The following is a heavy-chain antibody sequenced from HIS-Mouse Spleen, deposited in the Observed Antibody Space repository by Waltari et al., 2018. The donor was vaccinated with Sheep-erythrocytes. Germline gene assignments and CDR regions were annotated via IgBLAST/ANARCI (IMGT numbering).Heavy chain of an antibody. CDR1: GFTFSSYS. J-gene: IGHJ4*02. CDR3: ARVASGATFDY. V-gene: IGHV3-21*01. CDR2: ISSSSSYI. D-gene: IGHD1-26*01. Sequence: EVQLVESGGGLVKPGGSLRLSCAASGFTFSSYSMNWVRQAPGKGLEWVSDISSSSSYIYYADSVKGRFTISRDNAKNSLYLQMNSLRAEDTAVYYCARVASGATFDYWGQGTLVTVSS.